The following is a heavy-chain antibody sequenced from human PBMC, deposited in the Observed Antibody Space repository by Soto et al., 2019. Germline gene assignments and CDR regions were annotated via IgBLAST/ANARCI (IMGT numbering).Heavy chain of an antibody. CDR3: ARTPLL. J-gene: IGHJ4*02. D-gene: IGHD1-26*01. Sequence: QVQLQESGPGLVKPSQTLSLTCTVSGGSISSGGYYWSWIRQHPGKGLEWIGYIYYSGSTYYNYYNPSLKRRVTISVDTSKHQFSLKLSSVTAAATAVYYCARTPLLWGQGTLVTVSS. CDR2: IYYSGSTYYN. V-gene: IGHV4-31*03. CDR1: GGSISSGGYY.